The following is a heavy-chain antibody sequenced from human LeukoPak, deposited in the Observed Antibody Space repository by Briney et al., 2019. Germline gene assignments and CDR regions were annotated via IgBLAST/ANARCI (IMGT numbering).Heavy chain of an antibody. Sequence: GGSLRLSCAASGFTFSSYAMSWVRQAPGKGLEWVSAISGSGRSTYYADSVKGRFTISRDNSKNPLYLQMNSLRAEDTAVYYCAKGPYDLPFDYFDYWGQGTLVTVSS. CDR1: GFTFSSYA. J-gene: IGHJ4*02. CDR3: AKGPYDLPFDYFDY. V-gene: IGHV3-23*01. D-gene: IGHD5-12*01. CDR2: ISGSGRST.